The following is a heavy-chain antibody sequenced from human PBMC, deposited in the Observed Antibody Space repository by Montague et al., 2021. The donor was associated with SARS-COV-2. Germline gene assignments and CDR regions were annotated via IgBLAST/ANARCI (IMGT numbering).Heavy chain of an antibody. V-gene: IGHV3-21*01. CDR1: GSTFSSYS. D-gene: IGHD3-10*01. Sequence: SLRLSCAASGSTFSSYSMNWVRQAPGKGLEWVSSISSSSSYIYYADSVKGRFTISRDNAKNSLYLQMNSLRAEDTAVYYCARDPLDYGLWSSGSYYNAYYYYYGMDVWGQGTTVTVSS. J-gene: IGHJ6*02. CDR2: ISSSSSYI. CDR3: ARDPLDYGLWSSGSYYNAYYYYYGMDV.